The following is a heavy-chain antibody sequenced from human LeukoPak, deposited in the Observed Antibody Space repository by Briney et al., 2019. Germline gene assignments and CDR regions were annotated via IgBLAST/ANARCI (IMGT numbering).Heavy chain of an antibody. J-gene: IGHJ4*02. V-gene: IGHV3-23*01. Sequence: GGSLRLSCAASGFTFSSYAMSWVRQAPGKGPEWVSAISGSGGSTYYADSVKGRFTISRDNSKNTLYLQMNSLRAEDTAVYYCAADIVVVVAATSNYWGQGTLVTVSS. D-gene: IGHD2-15*01. CDR2: ISGSGGST. CDR1: GFTFSSYA. CDR3: AADIVVVVAATSNY.